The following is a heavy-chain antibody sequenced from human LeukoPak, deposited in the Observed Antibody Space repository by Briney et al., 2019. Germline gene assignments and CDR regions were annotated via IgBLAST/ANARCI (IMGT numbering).Heavy chain of an antibody. Sequence: GRSLRLSCAASGFTFSSYGMHWVRQAPGKGLEWLAVISYDGSNKYYADSVKGRFTISRDNSKNTLYLQMNSLRAEDTAVYYCAKGGGGELLPLLHYWGQGTLVTVSS. CDR3: AKGGGGELLPLLHY. CDR2: ISYDGSNK. CDR1: GFTFSSYG. V-gene: IGHV3-30*18. D-gene: IGHD2-15*01. J-gene: IGHJ4*02.